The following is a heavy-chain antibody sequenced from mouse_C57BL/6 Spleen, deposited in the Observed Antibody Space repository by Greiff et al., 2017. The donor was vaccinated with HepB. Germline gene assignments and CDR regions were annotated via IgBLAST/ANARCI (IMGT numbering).Heavy chain of an antibody. CDR3: ARQGYGSSHWYFDV. V-gene: IGHV5-6*02. CDR1: GFTFRSYG. Sequence: DVMLVESGGDLVKPGGSLTLSCAASGFTFRSYGMSWVRQTPDKRLEWVATISSGGSYTYYPDSVKGRFTISRDNAKNTLYLQRSSLQSEDTAMYYCARQGYGSSHWYFDVWGTGTTVTVSS. CDR2: ISSGGSYT. J-gene: IGHJ1*03. D-gene: IGHD1-1*01.